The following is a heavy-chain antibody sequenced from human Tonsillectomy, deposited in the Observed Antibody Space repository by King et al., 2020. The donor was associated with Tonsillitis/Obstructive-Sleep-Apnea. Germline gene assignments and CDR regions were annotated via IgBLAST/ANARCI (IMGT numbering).Heavy chain of an antibody. J-gene: IGHJ4*02. V-gene: IGHV3-43*01. D-gene: IGHD3-10*01. CDR1: GCTWHDYT. CDR2: RSWDGGTT. Sequence: VQMGESGGGGVQPGEGMRLWWAASGCTWHDYTMHWGRKAPEKGREGGARRSWDGGTTFYADSVKGRFTISRDNSKNSLYLQMNSLKTEDTAFYYCAKDMVHGVIMTGIFDYWGQGTLVTVSS. CDR3: AKDMVHGVIMTGIFDY.